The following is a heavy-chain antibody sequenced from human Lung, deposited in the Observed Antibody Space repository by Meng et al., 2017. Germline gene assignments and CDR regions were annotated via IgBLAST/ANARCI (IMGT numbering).Heavy chain of an antibody. D-gene: IGHD1-1*01. Sequence: EVHLVAFWGGLVPSGGSLGPSCAASGVTFTDHWMHWVRQGPGKGLVWVSRINRDGTKPTYADSVKGRFTISRDNAKNTLYLQMNNLRAEDTAFYYCTNDRLNHWGQGALVTVSS. CDR1: GVTFTDHW. V-gene: IGHV3-74*01. J-gene: IGHJ1*01. CDR3: TNDRLNH. CDR2: INRDGTKP.